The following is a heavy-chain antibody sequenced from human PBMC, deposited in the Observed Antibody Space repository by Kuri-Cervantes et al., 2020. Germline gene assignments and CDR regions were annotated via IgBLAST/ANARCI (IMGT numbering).Heavy chain of an antibody. CDR3: ARYGGPSGYYYYYYGMDV. Sequence: GESLKISCAASGFTFSDHYMDWVRQAPGKGLEWVGRTRNKANSYTTEYAASVKGRFTISRDDSKNSLYLQMNSLKTEDTAVYYCARYGGPSGYYYYYYGMDVWGQGTTVTVSS. D-gene: IGHD4-23*01. J-gene: IGHJ6*02. V-gene: IGHV3-72*01. CDR1: GFTFSDHY. CDR2: TRNKANSYTT.